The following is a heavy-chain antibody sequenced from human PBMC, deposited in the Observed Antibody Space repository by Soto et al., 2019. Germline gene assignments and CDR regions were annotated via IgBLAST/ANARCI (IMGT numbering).Heavy chain of an antibody. CDR3: ARVPGP. CDR2: IYHSGST. V-gene: IGHV4-30-2*01. J-gene: IGHJ5*02. Sequence: SETLSLTCAASGASISWGGYSWGWIRQPPGKGLEWIGYIYHSGSTYYNPSLKSRVTISVDRSKNQFSLKLSSVTAADTAVYYCARVPGPWGQGTLVTVSS. CDR1: GASISWGGYS.